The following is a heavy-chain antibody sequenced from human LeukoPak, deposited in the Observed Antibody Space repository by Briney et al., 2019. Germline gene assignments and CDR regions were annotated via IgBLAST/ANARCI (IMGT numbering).Heavy chain of an antibody. V-gene: IGHV4-34*01. CDR1: GGSFSGYY. D-gene: IGHD2-2*01. CDR2: INHSGST. CDR3: ARRAVVPATYPNDAFDI. J-gene: IGHJ3*02. Sequence: SETLSLTCAVYGGSFSGYYWSWIRQPPGKGLEWIGEINHSGSTNYNPSLKSRVTIPVDTSKNQFSLKLSSVTAADTAVYYCARRAVVPATYPNDAFDIWGQGTMVTVSS.